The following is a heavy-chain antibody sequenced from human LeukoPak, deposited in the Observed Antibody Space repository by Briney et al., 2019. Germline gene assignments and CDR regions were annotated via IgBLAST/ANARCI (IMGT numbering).Heavy chain of an antibody. Sequence: ASVKVSCKASGGTFSSYAISWVRQAPGQGLEWMGWINTNTGNPTYAQGFTGRFVFSLDTSVSTAYLQISSLKAEDTAVYYCARDPQAYCGGDCYSDEGPFDYWGQGTLVTVSS. J-gene: IGHJ4*02. D-gene: IGHD2-21*02. CDR3: ARDPQAYCGGDCYSDEGPFDY. CDR2: INTNTGNP. V-gene: IGHV7-4-1*02. CDR1: GGTFSSYA.